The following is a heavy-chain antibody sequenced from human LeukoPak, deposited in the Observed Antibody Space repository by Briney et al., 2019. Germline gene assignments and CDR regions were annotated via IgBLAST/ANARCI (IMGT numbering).Heavy chain of an antibody. V-gene: IGHV3-21*01. CDR2: ISSDSNHR. Sequence: GGSLRLSCAASGFTFSTYSMNWVRQAPGKGLEWVSSISSDSNHRFYADSLKGRFTISRDNAKNSLYLQLIGLRAEDTAVYYCARSTAGLDYWGQGTLVTVSS. D-gene: IGHD1-1*01. CDR1: GFTFSTYS. CDR3: ARSTAGLDY. J-gene: IGHJ4*02.